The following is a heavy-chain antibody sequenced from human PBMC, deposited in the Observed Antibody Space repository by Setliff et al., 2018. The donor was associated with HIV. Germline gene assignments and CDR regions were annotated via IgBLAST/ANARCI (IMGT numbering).Heavy chain of an antibody. CDR3: AKTRVRGSYDAFNM. Sequence: GESLKISCAASGFTFRDYTIHWVRQVPGKGLEWVSLINWDGAKTEYADSVRGRFTISRDNSKNSLSLQLNSLRIEDSALYYCAKTRVRGSYDAFNMWGQGTLVT. V-gene: IGHV3-43*01. J-gene: IGHJ3*02. D-gene: IGHD1-26*01. CDR1: GFTFRDYT. CDR2: INWDGAKT.